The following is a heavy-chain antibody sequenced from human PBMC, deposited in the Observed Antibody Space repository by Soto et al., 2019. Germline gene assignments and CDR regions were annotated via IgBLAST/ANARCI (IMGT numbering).Heavy chain of an antibody. V-gene: IGHV3-30-3*01. J-gene: IGHJ6*02. D-gene: IGHD3-10*01. CDR1: GFTYRIYA. CDR3: ARELSYYGSGTHPALYYYGMDV. Sequence: RSVRLTCAASGFTYRIYAMHWVHQTPGKGLERVAVISYDGSNKYYADSVKGRFTISRDNSKNTLYLQMNSLRAEDTAVYYCARELSYYGSGTHPALYYYGMDVWGQGTTVTVSS. CDR2: ISYDGSNK.